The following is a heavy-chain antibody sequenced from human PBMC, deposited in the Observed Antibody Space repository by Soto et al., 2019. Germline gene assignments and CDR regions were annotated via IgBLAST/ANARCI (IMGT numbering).Heavy chain of an antibody. CDR3: ARESDYDSLDY. J-gene: IGHJ4*02. D-gene: IGHD3-22*01. Sequence: GGSLRLSCAASGFIFSTHDMNWVRQAPGKGLEWVSYISGSGTSIFYADSVKGRFTVSRDNAKKSLYPQMSGLRAEDTAIYYCARESDYDSLDYWGQGVLVTVSS. CDR2: ISGSGTSI. V-gene: IGHV3-48*03. CDR1: GFIFSTHD.